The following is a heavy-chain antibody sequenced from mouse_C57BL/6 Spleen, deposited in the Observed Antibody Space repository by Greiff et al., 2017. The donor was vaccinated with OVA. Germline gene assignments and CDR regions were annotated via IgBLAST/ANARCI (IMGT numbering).Heavy chain of an antibody. CDR1: GYSFTDYY. Sequence: EVQLQQSGPELVKPGASVKISCKASGYSFTDYYMNWVKQSNGKSLEWIGVINPNYGSTSYNQKFKGKATLTVDQSSSTAYVQLNSLTSEDSAVYYCASPSSYWYFEVWGTGTTVTVSS. V-gene: IGHV1-39*01. CDR3: ASPSSYWYFEV. J-gene: IGHJ1*03. D-gene: IGHD2-10*02. CDR2: INPNYGST.